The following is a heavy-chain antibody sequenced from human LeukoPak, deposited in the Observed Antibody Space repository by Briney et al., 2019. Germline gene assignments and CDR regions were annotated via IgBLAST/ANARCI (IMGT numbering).Heavy chain of an antibody. D-gene: IGHD2-2*01. J-gene: IGHJ4*02. Sequence: SPGGSLRLSCVASGFTVSSFYMSWVRQAPGKGLEWVSSICSTSRCIFYADSVKGRFTISRDNAKSSLYLQMNDLRAEDTAVYYCVRHGDTDSCLANWGQGTLVTVSS. V-gene: IGHV3-21*01. CDR2: ICSTSRCI. CDR3: VRHGDTDSCLAN. CDR1: GFTVSSFY.